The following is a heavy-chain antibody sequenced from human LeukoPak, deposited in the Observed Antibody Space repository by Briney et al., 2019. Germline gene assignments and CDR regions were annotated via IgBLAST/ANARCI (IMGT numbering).Heavy chain of an antibody. CDR1: GFTFSSYE. D-gene: IGHD6-19*01. Sequence: GGSLRLSCAASGFTFSSYEMNWGRQAPGKGLEWVSYISSSGSTIYSADSVKGRFTISRDNAKNSLYLQMNSLRAEDTAVYHCARDGSGWYDYWGQGILVTVSS. CDR2: ISSSGSTI. V-gene: IGHV3-48*03. CDR3: ARDGSGWYDY. J-gene: IGHJ4*02.